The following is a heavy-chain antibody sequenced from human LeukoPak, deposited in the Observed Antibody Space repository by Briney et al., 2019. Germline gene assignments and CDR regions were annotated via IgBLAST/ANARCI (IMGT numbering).Heavy chain of an antibody. CDR3: ARRLCSGDTCYHNDY. J-gene: IGHJ4*02. Sequence: ASVKVSCKASGYTFINNDINWVRQATGQGLEWMGWMNANTGNTGYAQKFQGRVTMTRDTSISTAYMELSWLRSDDTAVYYCARRLCSGDTCYHNDYWGQGTLVTVSS. CDR2: MNANTGNT. CDR1: GYTFINND. V-gene: IGHV1-8*01. D-gene: IGHD2-15*01.